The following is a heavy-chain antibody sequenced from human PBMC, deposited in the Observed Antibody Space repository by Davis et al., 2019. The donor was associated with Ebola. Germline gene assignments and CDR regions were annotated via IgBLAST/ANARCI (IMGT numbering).Heavy chain of an antibody. CDR2: ISYDGSNK. D-gene: IGHD4-17*01. CDR1: GFTFSSYG. Sequence: GESLKISCAASGFTFSSYGMHWVRQAPGKGLEWVAVISYDGSNKYYADSVKGRFTISRDNAKNSLYLQMNSLRAEDTAVYYCARPWGDGYGDYLNFYYYYGMDVWGQGTTVTVSS. V-gene: IGHV3-30*03. CDR3: ARPWGDGYGDYLNFYYYYGMDV. J-gene: IGHJ6*02.